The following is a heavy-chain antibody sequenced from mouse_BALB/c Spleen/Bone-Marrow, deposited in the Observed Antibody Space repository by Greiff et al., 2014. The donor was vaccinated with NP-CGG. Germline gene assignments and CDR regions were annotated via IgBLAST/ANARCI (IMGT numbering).Heavy chain of an antibody. CDR1: GFNIKDTY. CDR2: IDPANGNT. Sequence: EVQLVESGAELVKPGASVKLSCTASGFNIKDTYMHWVKQRPEQGLEWIGRIDPANGNTKYDPKFQGKATITADTSSNTAYLQLSSLTSEDTAVYYCASYYYGSAWFAYWGQGNLVTVSA. J-gene: IGHJ3*01. V-gene: IGHV14-3*02. CDR3: ASYYYGSAWFAY. D-gene: IGHD1-1*01.